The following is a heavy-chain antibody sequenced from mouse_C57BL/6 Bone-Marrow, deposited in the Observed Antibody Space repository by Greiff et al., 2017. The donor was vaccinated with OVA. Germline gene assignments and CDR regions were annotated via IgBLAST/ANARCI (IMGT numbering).Heavy chain of an antibody. Sequence: VQLQQSGPELVQPGASVKISCKASGYSFTGYFMNWVQQSHGKSLEWIGRINPYNGDTFYNQKFKGKATLTVDKYSSPAHMELLSLTSEDVAGYYCARERDYYGSSAYYVDGWGNGTTLTVSS. CDR3: ARERDYYGSSAYYVDG. CDR2: INPYNGDT. D-gene: IGHD1-1*01. V-gene: IGHV1-37*01. J-gene: IGHJ2*01. CDR1: GYSFTGYF.